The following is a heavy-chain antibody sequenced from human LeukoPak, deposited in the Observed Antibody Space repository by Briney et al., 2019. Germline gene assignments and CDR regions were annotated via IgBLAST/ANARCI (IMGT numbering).Heavy chain of an antibody. D-gene: IGHD6-13*01. CDR2: ITGSGDGT. J-gene: IGHJ4*02. CDR1: EFTFRSCA. CDR3: AKEIAAVGKGVFAH. Sequence: GGSLRLSCAAPEFTFRSCAMSWVRQAPGEGLEWVSAITGSGDGTIYADSVKGRFTISRDNSRNTLYLQMSSLRAEDTAVYYCAKEIAAVGKGVFAHWGQGTLVTVSS. V-gene: IGHV3-23*01.